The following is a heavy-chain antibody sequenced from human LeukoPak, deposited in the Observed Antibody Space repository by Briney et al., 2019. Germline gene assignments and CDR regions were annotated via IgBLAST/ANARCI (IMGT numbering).Heavy chain of an antibody. CDR2: IYHSGST. Sequence: SETLSLTCAVSGGSISSGGYSWSWIRQPPGKGLEWIGYIYHSGSTYYNPSLKSRVTISLDTSKNQFSLKLSSVTAADTAVYYCARDFRGPLMNWGQGTLVTVSS. CDR1: GGSISSGGYS. J-gene: IGHJ4*02. V-gene: IGHV4-30-2*01. CDR3: ARDFRGPLMN.